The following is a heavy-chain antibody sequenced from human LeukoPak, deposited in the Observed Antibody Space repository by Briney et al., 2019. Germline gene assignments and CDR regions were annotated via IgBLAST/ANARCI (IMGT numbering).Heavy chain of an antibody. CDR2: INHSGST. Sequence: SETLSLTCAVYGGSFSGYYWSWIRQPPGKGLEWIGEINHSGSTNYNPSLKSRVTISVDTSKNQFSLKLSSVTAADTAVYYCARGGRVVAGIGNYNRFDPWGQGTLVTVSS. J-gene: IGHJ5*02. CDR1: GGSFSGYY. D-gene: IGHD6-19*01. V-gene: IGHV4-34*01. CDR3: ARGGRVVAGIGNYNRFDP.